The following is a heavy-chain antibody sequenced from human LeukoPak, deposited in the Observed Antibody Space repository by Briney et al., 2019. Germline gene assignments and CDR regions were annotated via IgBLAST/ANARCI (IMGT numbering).Heavy chain of an antibody. J-gene: IGHJ5*02. CDR1: GGSFSGYY. Sequence: SETLSLTCAVYGGSFSGYYWSWIRQPPGKGLEWIGEINHSGSTNYNPSLKSRVTISVDTSKNQFSLKLSSVTAADTAVYYCARGSRWFDPWGQRTLVTVSS. CDR3: ARGSRWFDP. V-gene: IGHV4-34*01. CDR2: INHSGST.